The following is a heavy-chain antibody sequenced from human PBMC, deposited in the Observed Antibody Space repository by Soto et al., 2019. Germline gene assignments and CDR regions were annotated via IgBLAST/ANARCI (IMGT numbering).Heavy chain of an antibody. J-gene: IGHJ6*03. CDR3: AGESDQYQLQWTYYYYYYMDV. Sequence: ASVKVSCKASGGTFSSYTISWVRQAPGQGLEWMGRIIPILGIANYAQKFQGRVTITADKSTSTAYMELSSLRSEDTAVYYCAGESDQYQLQWTYYYYYYMDVWGKGTTVTLSS. V-gene: IGHV1-69*04. D-gene: IGHD2-2*01. CDR2: IIPILGIA. CDR1: GGTFSSYT.